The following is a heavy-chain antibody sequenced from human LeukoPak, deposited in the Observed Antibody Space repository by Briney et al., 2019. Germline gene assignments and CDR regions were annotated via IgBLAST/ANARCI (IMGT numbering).Heavy chain of an antibody. J-gene: IGHJ6*03. CDR1: GFTFSDYY. CDR2: ISSSGSTI. V-gene: IGHV3-11*01. CDR3: AREITMVRGGNVYYYMDV. Sequence: GGSLRLSCAASGFTFSDYYMSWIRQAPGKGLEWVSYISSSGSTIYYADSVKGRFTISRDNAKNSLYLQMNSLRAEDTAVYYCAREITMVRGGNVYYYMDVWGKGTTVTISS. D-gene: IGHD3-10*01.